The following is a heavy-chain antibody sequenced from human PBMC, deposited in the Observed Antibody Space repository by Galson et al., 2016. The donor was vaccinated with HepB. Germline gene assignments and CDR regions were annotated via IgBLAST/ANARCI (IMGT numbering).Heavy chain of an antibody. CDR2: INPGNGDT. CDR3: SREGSYSTLDY. J-gene: IGHJ4*02. Sequence: SVKVSCKAPGYTFTNYAMHWVRQAPGQRLEWMGWINPGNGDTKYSQKFQGRVTISRDTSASTAYMELSSLISEDTAVYYCSREGSYSTLDYWGQGILVTVSS. CDR1: GYTFTNYA. D-gene: IGHD1-26*01. V-gene: IGHV1-3*01.